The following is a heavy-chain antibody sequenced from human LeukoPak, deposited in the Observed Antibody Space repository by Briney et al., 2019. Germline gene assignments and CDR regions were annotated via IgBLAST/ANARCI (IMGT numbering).Heavy chain of an antibody. CDR2: ISYDGSNK. Sequence: GGSLRLSCAVSGFTFNTYAMHWVRQAPGKGLEWVAVISYDGSNKYYADSVKGRFTISRDNSKNTLYLQMNSLRAEDTAVYYCAKARTRGYSYGSFDYWGQGTLVTVSS. CDR1: GFTFNTYA. J-gene: IGHJ4*02. D-gene: IGHD5-18*01. CDR3: AKARTRGYSYGSFDY. V-gene: IGHV3-30*04.